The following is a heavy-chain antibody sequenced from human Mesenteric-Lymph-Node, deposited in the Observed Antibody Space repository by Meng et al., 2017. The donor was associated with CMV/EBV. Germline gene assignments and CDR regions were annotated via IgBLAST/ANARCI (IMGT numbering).Heavy chain of an antibody. D-gene: IGHD2-15*01. V-gene: IGHV1-8*02. CDR2: MNSNSGNT. Sequence: ASVKVSCKAFGYTFTDYYMHWVRQAAGQGLEWMGWMNSNSGNTGYAQKFQGRVTMTRDTSVSTAYMELSSLRFEDTAIYYCMRGAGEGGRDWFDPWGQGTLVTVSS. CDR1: GYTFTDYY. CDR3: MRGAGEGGRDWFDP. J-gene: IGHJ5*02.